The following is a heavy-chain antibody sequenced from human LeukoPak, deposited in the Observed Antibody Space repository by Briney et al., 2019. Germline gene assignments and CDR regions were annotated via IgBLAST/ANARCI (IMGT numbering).Heavy chain of an antibody. Sequence: SGGSLRLSCAASGFTFSSYEMNWVRQAPGKGLEWVSYISTSATRLDYADSVKGRFTISRGNARNSLYLQMDSLRAEDTAVYYCARELKTSGFDPWGQGTLVTVSS. CDR1: GFTFSSYE. CDR3: ARELKTSGFDP. V-gene: IGHV3-48*03. J-gene: IGHJ5*02. D-gene: IGHD6-19*01. CDR2: ISTSATRL.